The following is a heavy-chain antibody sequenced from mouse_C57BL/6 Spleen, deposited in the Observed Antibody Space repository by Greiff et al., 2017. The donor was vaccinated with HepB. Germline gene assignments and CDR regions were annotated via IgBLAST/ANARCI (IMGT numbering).Heavy chain of an antibody. J-gene: IGHJ2*01. CDR3: ARSHSSGLDY. D-gene: IGHD3-2*02. Sequence: QVQLKQSGPELVKPGASVKISCKASGYAFSSSWMNWVKQRPGKGLEWIGRIYPGDGDTNYNGKFKGKATLTADKSSSTAYMQLSSLTSVDSAVYFCARSHSSGLDYWGQGTTLTVSS. CDR1: GYAFSSSW. V-gene: IGHV1-82*01. CDR2: IYPGDGDT.